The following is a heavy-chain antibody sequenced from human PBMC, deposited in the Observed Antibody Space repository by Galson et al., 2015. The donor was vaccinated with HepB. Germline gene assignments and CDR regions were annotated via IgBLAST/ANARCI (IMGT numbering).Heavy chain of an antibody. CDR2: TWYRSKWYN. CDR3: ARSTGDLDY. D-gene: IGHD7-27*01. V-gene: IGHV6-1*01. CDR1: GDSVSSKSVA. J-gene: IGHJ4*02. Sequence: CAISGDSVSSKSVAWNWIRQSPSRGLEWLGRTWYRSKWYNGYAVSVKSRITINPDTSKNQFSLHLNSVTPEDTAVYYCARSTGDLDYWGQGTLVTVSS.